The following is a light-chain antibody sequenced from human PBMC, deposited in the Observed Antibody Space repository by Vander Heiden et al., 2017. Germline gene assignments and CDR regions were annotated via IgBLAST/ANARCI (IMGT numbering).Light chain of an antibody. CDR1: QTISFY. J-gene: IGKJ5*01. Sequence: ILSPPTPATLSLSPGERATLSCRASQTISFYLAWYQQKPGQAPRLLIYDASNRATGIPARFSGSGSGTDFTLTVSSLEPEDFAVYYCQQRHRWPITFGQGTRLEIK. CDR2: DAS. CDR3: QQRHRWPIT. V-gene: IGKV3-11*01.